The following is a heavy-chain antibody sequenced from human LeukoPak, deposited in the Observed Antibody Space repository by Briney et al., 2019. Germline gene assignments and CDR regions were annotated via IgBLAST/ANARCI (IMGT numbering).Heavy chain of an antibody. V-gene: IGHV3-23*01. CDR2: IGGTGFGT. CDR3: ARGLICRRDCYPNWYLDL. J-gene: IGHJ2*01. D-gene: IGHD2-21*02. CDR1: GFAFSSYG. Sequence: GGCLRLSCAASGFAFSSYGISWVRQAPGKGLEWVSGIGGTGFGTYYADSVKGRFTISRDNSKNTLYLQMNSLRAEDTAVYYCARGLICRRDCYPNWYLDLWGRGTLVTVSS.